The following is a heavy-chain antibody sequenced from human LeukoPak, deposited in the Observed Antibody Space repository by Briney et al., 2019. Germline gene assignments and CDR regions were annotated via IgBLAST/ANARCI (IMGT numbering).Heavy chain of an antibody. CDR3: ARPIGEHAFDI. CDR1: GYTFTSYG. CDR2: ISAYNGKT. J-gene: IGHJ3*02. Sequence: GASVKVSCKASGYTFTSYGISWVRQAPGQGLEWMGWISAYNGKTIHAQKLQDRVTMTTDTPTSTGYMELRSLISDDTAVYYCARPIGEHAFDIWGQGTMVTVS. D-gene: IGHD1-26*01. V-gene: IGHV1-18*01.